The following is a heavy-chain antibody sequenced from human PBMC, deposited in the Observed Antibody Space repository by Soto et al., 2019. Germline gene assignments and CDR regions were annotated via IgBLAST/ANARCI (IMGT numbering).Heavy chain of an antibody. CDR3: ARDLISHYYDSSGLASMYGMDV. CDR2: ISAYNGNT. Sequence: ASVKVSCKASGYTFTSYGISWVRQAPGQGLEWMGWISAYNGNTNYAQKLQGRVTMTTDTSTSTAYMELRSLGSDDTAVYYCARDLISHYYDSSGLASMYGMDVWGQGTTVTVSS. V-gene: IGHV1-18*04. D-gene: IGHD3-22*01. J-gene: IGHJ6*02. CDR1: GYTFTSYG.